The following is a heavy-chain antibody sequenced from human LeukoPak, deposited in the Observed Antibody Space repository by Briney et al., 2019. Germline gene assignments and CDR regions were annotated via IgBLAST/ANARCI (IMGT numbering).Heavy chain of an antibody. V-gene: IGHV3-49*04. CDR3: SRGFDYYRRFRPLDY. Sequence: GGSLRLSCTASGFTFGDYVMSWVRQAPGKGLEYIGFIRSKPYGETTEYAASVKGRFTISRDDSKSIAYLQMNSLKTEDTAVYYCSRGFDYYRRFRPLDYWGQGILVTVSS. CDR2: IRSKPYGETT. J-gene: IGHJ4*02. CDR1: GFTFGDYV. D-gene: IGHD3-22*01.